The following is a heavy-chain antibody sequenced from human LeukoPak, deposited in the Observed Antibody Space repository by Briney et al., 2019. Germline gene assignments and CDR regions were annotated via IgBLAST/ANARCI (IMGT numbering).Heavy chain of an antibody. D-gene: IGHD4-17*01. Sequence: GGSLRLSCAASGFTFSSYWMHWVRQAPGKGLVWVSRINSDGSSTSYADSVKGRFTISRDNAKNTLYLQMNSLRAEDTAVYYCARTGGDYDYYYYYYMDVWGKGTTVTISS. CDR1: GFTFSSYW. V-gene: IGHV3-74*01. J-gene: IGHJ6*03. CDR3: ARTGGDYDYYYYYYMDV. CDR2: INSDGSST.